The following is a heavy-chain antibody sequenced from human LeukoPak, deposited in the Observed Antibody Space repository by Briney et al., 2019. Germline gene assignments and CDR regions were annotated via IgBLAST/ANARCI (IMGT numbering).Heavy chain of an antibody. CDR2: INHSGST. Sequence: PSETLSLTCAVYGGSFSGYYWSWIRQPPGKGLEWIAEINHSGSTKYNPSLKSRVSISVDTSKNQFSLKVTSVTAADTAVYYCAAVPESYYTLYYFNYWGQGTLVTVSS. J-gene: IGHJ4*02. CDR3: AAVPESYYTLYYFNY. CDR1: GGSFSGYY. V-gene: IGHV4-34*01. D-gene: IGHD3-10*01.